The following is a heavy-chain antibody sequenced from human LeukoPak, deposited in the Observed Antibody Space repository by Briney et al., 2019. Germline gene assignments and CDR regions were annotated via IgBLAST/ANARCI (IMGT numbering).Heavy chain of an antibody. CDR2: IYYSGST. Sequence: SETLSLTCTVSGGSISSSSYYWGWIRQPPGKGLEWIGSIYYSGSTYYNPSLKSRVTISVDTSKNQFSLKLSTVTAADTAVYYCARQAGTTKFPDYWGQGTLVAVSS. V-gene: IGHV4-39*01. CDR3: ARQAGTTKFPDY. CDR1: GGSISSSSYY. J-gene: IGHJ4*02. D-gene: IGHD1-7*01.